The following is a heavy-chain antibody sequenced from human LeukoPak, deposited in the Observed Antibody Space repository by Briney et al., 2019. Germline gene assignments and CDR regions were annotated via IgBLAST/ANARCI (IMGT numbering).Heavy chain of an antibody. CDR2: ISSSSSYI. D-gene: IGHD2-15*01. J-gene: IGHJ4*02. CDR1: GFTFSSYS. V-gene: IGHV3-21*01. Sequence: GGSLRLSCAASGFTFSSYSMNWVRQAPGKGLEWVSSISSSSSYIYYADSVKGRFTISRDNAKNSLYLQMNSLRAEDTAVYYCARGGGFCSGGSCYPPLDYWGQGTLVTVSP. CDR3: ARGGGFCSGGSCYPPLDY.